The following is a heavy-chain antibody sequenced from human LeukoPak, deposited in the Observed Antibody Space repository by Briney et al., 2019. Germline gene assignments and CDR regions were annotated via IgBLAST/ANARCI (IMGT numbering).Heavy chain of an antibody. Sequence: SETLSLTCTVSGGSISGYYWSWIRQPPGKGLEWIAYIHYSGSTNYNPPLKSRLTISVDTSKNQLSLKLYFVTDADTAVYYCARHGQNDGYPLDYWGQGTLVSVSS. V-gene: IGHV4-59*08. D-gene: IGHD5-24*01. CDR2: IHYSGST. J-gene: IGHJ4*02. CDR1: GGSISGYY. CDR3: ARHGQNDGYPLDY.